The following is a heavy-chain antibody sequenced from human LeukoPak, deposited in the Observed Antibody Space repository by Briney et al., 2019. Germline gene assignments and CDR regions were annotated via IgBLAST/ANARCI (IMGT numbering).Heavy chain of an antibody. Sequence: ASLKVSCKSSGYTFTSSGISWVRQAPGQGLEWMGWINGHNDNTNYAQKFQGRVSLTTDTSTSTTYMELKSLRSDDPAVYYCAREGTPSAFDSWGQGTLVTVSS. CDR1: GYTFTSSG. V-gene: IGHV1-18*01. J-gene: IGHJ4*02. CDR3: AREGTPSAFDS. D-gene: IGHD3-10*01. CDR2: INGHNDNT.